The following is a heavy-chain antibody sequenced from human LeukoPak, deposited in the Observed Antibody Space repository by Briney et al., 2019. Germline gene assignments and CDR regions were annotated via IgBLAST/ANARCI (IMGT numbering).Heavy chain of an antibody. CDR1: GFTFKNYG. Sequence: GGSLRLSCATSGFTFKNYGMAWVRPVSGKGLEWVCAISASSDSQYYTDSVKGRFTISRDNSKNTLYLQMSSLRAEDTAVYFCAKEAGAAGASWNIDFWGQGALVTVSS. CDR3: AKEAGAAGASWNIDF. D-gene: IGHD1/OR15-1a*01. CDR2: ISASSDSQ. V-gene: IGHV3-23*01. J-gene: IGHJ4*02.